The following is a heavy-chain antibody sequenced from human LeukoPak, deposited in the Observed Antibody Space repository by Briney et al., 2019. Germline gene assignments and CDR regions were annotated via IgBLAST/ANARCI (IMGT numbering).Heavy chain of an antibody. J-gene: IGHJ4*02. Sequence: LTCTVSGGSISSGDYYWSWIRQPPGTGLEWIGYIYYSGSTYYNPSLKSRVTISVDTSKNQFSLKLSSVTAADTAVYYCARVTTVMLFDYWGQGTLVTVSS. CDR1: GGSISSGDYY. CDR2: IYYSGST. D-gene: IGHD4-17*01. CDR3: ARVTTVMLFDY. V-gene: IGHV4-30-4*01.